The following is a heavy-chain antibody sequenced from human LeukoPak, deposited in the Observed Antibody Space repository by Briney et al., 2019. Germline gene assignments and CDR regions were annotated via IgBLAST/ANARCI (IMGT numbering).Heavy chain of an antibody. CDR2: INHSGST. V-gene: IGHV4-34*01. Sequence: PSETLSLTCAVYGGSFSGYYWSWIRQPPGKGLEWIGEINHSGSTNCNPSLKSRVTISVDTSKNQFSLKLSSVTAADTAVYYCARQGAGGIYYYYYYGMDVWGQGTTVTVSS. CDR1: GGSFSGYY. CDR3: ARQGAGGIYYYYYYGMDV. J-gene: IGHJ6*02. D-gene: IGHD1-1*01.